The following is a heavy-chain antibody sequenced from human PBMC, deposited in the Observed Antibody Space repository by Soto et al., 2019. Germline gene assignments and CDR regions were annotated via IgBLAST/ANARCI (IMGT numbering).Heavy chain of an antibody. J-gene: IGHJ6*02. Sequence: VASVKVSCKASGFTFTSSAVQWVRQARGQRLEWIGWIVVGSGNTNYAQKFQERVTITRDMSTSTAYMELSSLRSEDTAVYYCAAGHVGSYYYYYYGMDVWGQGTTVTVSS. V-gene: IGHV1-58*01. CDR1: GFTFTSSA. CDR2: IVVGSGNT. D-gene: IGHD1-26*01. CDR3: AAGHVGSYYYYYYGMDV.